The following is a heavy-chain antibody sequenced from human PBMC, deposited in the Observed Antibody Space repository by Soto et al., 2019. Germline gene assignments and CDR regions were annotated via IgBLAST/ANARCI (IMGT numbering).Heavy chain of an antibody. J-gene: IGHJ4*02. CDR2: IYYSGST. Sequence: QLQLQESGPGLVKPSETLSLTCTVSGGSISSSSYYWGWIRQPPGKGLEWIGSIYYSGSTYYNPSLKSRVTISVDTSKNQFSLKLSSVTAADTAVYYCGRPPDYGGNSGFDYWGQGTLVTVSS. D-gene: IGHD4-17*01. CDR1: GGSISSSSYY. V-gene: IGHV4-39*01. CDR3: GRPPDYGGNSGFDY.